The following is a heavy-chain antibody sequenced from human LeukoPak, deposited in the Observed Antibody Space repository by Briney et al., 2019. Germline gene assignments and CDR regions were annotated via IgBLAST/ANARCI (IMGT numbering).Heavy chain of an antibody. V-gene: IGHV4-34*01. Sequence: SETLSLTCAVYGGSFSGYYWSWIRQPPGKGLEWIGEINHSGSTNYNPSLKSRVTISVDTSKNQFSLKLSSVTAADTAVYYCAREFGVAGYDYWGQGTLVTVSS. CDR3: AREFGVAGYDY. J-gene: IGHJ4*02. CDR1: GGSFSGYY. CDR2: INHSGST. D-gene: IGHD6-19*01.